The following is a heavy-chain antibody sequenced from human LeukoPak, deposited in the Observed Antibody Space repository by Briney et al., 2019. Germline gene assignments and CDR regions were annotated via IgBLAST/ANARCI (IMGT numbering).Heavy chain of an antibody. CDR2: IYSGGST. CDR3: ARDPTRGNYDSSGYHGRDDY. D-gene: IGHD3-22*01. J-gene: IGHJ4*02. V-gene: IGHV3-53*01. Sequence: GGSLRLSCAASGFTVSSNYMSWVRQAPGKGLEWVSVIYSGGSTYYADSVKGRFTISRDNSKNTLYLQMNSLRAEDTAVYYCARDPTRGNYDSSGYHGRDDYWGQGTLVTVSS. CDR1: GFTVSSNY.